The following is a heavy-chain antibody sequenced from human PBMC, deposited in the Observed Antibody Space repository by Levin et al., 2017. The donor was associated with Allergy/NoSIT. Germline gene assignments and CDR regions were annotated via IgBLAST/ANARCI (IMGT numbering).Heavy chain of an antibody. Sequence: SVKVSCKASGGTFSSYAISWVRQAPGQGLEWMGRIIPILGIANYAQKFQGRVTITADKSTSTAYMELSSLRSEDTAVYYCARDSYGDPLNYYYYMDVWGKGTTVTVSS. CDR2: IIPILGIA. D-gene: IGHD4-17*01. V-gene: IGHV1-69*04. J-gene: IGHJ6*03. CDR3: ARDSYGDPLNYYYYMDV. CDR1: GGTFSSYA.